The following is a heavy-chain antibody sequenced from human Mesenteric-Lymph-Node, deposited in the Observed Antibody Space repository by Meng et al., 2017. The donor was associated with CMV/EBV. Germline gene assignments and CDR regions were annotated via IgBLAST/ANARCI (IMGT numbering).Heavy chain of an antibody. CDR2: ISPILGVA. Sequence: SVKVSCKTSGSIFNTYTLSWVRNAPGQGLEWMGRISPILGVAVYAQNYQGRVTITVDRSTSTTYMEISGLTSEDTAMFYCAATRGAARPEGFDFWGQGTMVTVSS. J-gene: IGHJ3*01. CDR1: GSIFNTYT. CDR3: AATRGAARPEGFDF. V-gene: IGHV1-69*02. D-gene: IGHD6-6*01.